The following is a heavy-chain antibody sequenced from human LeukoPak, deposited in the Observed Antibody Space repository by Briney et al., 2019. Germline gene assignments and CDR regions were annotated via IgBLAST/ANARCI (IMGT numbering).Heavy chain of an antibody. CDR3: ARGAPSTRGYSYGYSPYYYYYGMDV. D-gene: IGHD5-18*01. CDR1: GGSFSGYY. J-gene: IGHJ6*02. Sequence: NASETLSLTCAVYGGSFSGYYWSWIRQPPGKGLEWIGEINHSGSTNYNPSLKSRVTISVDTSKNQFSLKLSSVTAADTAVYYCARGAPSTRGYSYGYSPYYYYYGMDVWGQGTTVTVSS. CDR2: INHSGST. V-gene: IGHV4-34*01.